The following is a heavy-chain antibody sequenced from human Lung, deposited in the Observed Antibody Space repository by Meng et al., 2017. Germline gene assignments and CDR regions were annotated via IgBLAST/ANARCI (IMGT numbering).Heavy chain of an antibody. Sequence: PQLQESGPELVKPSEALYLPCSVSGGSISTSGYYWGWIRQPPGKGLEWIGSIGHSGFTYYTPSLKSRVAVSLDTSKSQFSLMLTSVTAADTAVYYCVRSSAWVRTGFDPWGQGTLVTVSS. D-gene: IGHD6-19*01. CDR3: VRSSAWVRTGFDP. CDR1: GGSISTSGYY. V-gene: IGHV4-39*01. CDR2: IGHSGFT. J-gene: IGHJ5*02.